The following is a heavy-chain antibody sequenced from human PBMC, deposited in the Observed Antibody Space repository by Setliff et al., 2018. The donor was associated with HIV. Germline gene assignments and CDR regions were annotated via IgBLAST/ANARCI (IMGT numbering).Heavy chain of an antibody. Sequence: LSLTCTVSCGSISSGDYYWSWIRQPPGKGLEWIGSIYYTGSTDYNPCLMSRVTISLDTPKNQFSLKLNSVIAADTAVYYCARNRVHSSLWGQGTLVTVSS. D-gene: IGHD3-10*01. V-gene: IGHV4-61*08. CDR1: CGSISSGDYY. J-gene: IGHJ4*02. CDR3: ARNRVHSSL. CDR2: IYYTGST.